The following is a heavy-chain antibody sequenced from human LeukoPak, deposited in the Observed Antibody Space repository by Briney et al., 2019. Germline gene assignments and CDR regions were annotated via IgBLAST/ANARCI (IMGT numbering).Heavy chain of an antibody. CDR2: ISAYNGNT. V-gene: IGHV1-18*01. J-gene: IGHJ4*02. D-gene: IGHD6-13*01. CDR1: GYTFTSYG. CDR3: ASGGWLGNWQQLPFDY. Sequence: ASVKVSCKASGYTFTSYGISWVRQAPGQGLEWMGWISAYNGNTNYAQKYQGGVTMTTDTSTSTAYMELRSLRSDDTAVYYCASGGWLGNWQQLPFDYWGQGTLVTVSS.